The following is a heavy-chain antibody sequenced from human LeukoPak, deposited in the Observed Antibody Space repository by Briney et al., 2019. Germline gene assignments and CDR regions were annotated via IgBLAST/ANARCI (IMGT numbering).Heavy chain of an antibody. J-gene: IGHJ6*02. D-gene: IGHD2-2*03. Sequence: ASVTVSCKASGYTFTSYDINWVRQAPGQGLEWMGWMNPNSGNTGYAQKFQGRVTMTRNTSISTAYMELSSLRSEDTAVYYCARGLDTVHYYYYGMDVWGQGTTVTVSS. CDR3: ARGLDTVHYYYYGMDV. CDR2: MNPNSGNT. V-gene: IGHV1-8*01. CDR1: GYTFTSYD.